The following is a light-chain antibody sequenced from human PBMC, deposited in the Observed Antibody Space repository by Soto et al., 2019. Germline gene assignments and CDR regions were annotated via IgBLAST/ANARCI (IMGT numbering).Light chain of an antibody. Sequence: QSVLTQPPSVSAAPGQEVTISCPGSSSNIGGNSVSWYQQLPGTAPKLLIYDDNKRPSGIPDRFSGSKSGTSATLGITGFQTGDEADYYCGSWDSSLSAYVFGTGTKV. CDR1: SSNIGGNS. CDR3: GSWDSSLSAYV. CDR2: DDN. J-gene: IGLJ1*01. V-gene: IGLV1-51*01.